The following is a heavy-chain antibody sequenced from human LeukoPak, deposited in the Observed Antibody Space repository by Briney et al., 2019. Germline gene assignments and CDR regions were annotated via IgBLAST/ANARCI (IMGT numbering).Heavy chain of an antibody. D-gene: IGHD3-22*01. CDR1: GFTFSGYG. V-gene: IGHV3-30*18. CDR3: AKDDYYDTSGYRD. J-gene: IGHJ4*02. CDR2: ISYDVGKK. Sequence: GGSLRLSCAASGFTFSGYGMHWVRQAPGKGLEWVAVISYDVGKKYYADSVKGRFTISRDNSKNTLYLQMNSLRAEDTAVYYCAKDDYYDTSGYRDWGQGTLVTVSS.